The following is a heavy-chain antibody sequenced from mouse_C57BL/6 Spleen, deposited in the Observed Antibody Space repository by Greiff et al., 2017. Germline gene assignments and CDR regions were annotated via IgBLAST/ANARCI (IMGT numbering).Heavy chain of an antibody. V-gene: IGHV1-80*01. CDR3: ARSGAGSSYWYFDV. D-gene: IGHD1-1*01. Sequence: QVQLQQSGAELVKPGASVKISCKASGYAFSSYWMNWVKQRPGKGLEWIGQIYPGDGDTNYNGKFKGKATLTADKSSSTAYMQLSSLTSEDSAVYFCARSGAGSSYWYFDVWGTGTTVTVSS. CDR2: IYPGDGDT. J-gene: IGHJ1*03. CDR1: GYAFSSYW.